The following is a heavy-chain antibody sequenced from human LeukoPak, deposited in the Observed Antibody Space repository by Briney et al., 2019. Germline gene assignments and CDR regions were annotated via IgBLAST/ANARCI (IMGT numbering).Heavy chain of an antibody. Sequence: GGALRLSCAASGFTFSDYYMSWVRQAPGKGLERGSYISSSRSYTNYADSVKGGFTISREKAKNSLYLQMNSLRAEDTAVYYCARVPYYYGSGSYYSGYYFDYWGQGTLVTVSS. CDR1: GFTFSDYY. J-gene: IGHJ4*02. CDR2: ISSSRSYT. CDR3: ARVPYYYGSGSYYSGYYFDY. V-gene: IGHV3-11*06. D-gene: IGHD3-10*01.